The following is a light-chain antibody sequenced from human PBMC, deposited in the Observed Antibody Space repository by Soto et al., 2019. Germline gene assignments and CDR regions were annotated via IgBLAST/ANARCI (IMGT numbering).Light chain of an antibody. CDR3: QQYGTSPIT. J-gene: IGKJ5*01. Sequence: SPGERATLSCRASQTVSSYLTWYQQRPGQAPRLLIYGASKRATGIPDRFSGSGSGTDFTLTISRLEPEDFALYYCQQYGTSPITFGQGTRLEIK. CDR2: GAS. V-gene: IGKV3-20*01. CDR1: QTVSSY.